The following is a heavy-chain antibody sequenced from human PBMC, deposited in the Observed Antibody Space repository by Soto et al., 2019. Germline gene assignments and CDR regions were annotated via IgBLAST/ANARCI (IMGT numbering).Heavy chain of an antibody. CDR1: GFTFSSYG. Sequence: SCAASGFTFSSYGMHWVRQAPGKGLEWVAVIWYDGSNKYYADSVKGRFTISRDNSKNTLYLQMNSLRAEDTAVYYCARDLRWFDPWGQGTLVTVSS. V-gene: IGHV3-33*01. J-gene: IGHJ5*02. CDR2: IWYDGSNK. CDR3: ARDLRWFDP.